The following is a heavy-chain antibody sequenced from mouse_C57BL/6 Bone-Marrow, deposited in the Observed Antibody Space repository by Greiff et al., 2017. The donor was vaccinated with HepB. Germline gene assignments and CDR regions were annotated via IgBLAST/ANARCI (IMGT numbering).Heavy chain of an antibody. CDR1: GFTFSNYW. V-gene: IGHV6-3*01. CDR3: TAITGTGYFDY. CDR2: IRLKSDNYAT. J-gene: IGHJ2*01. D-gene: IGHD4-1*01. Sequence: EVKLVESGGGLVQPGGSMKLSCVASGFTFSNYWMHWVRQSPEKGLEWVAQIRLKSDNYATHYAESVKGRFTISRDDSKSSVYLQLNNLRAEDTGIYYCTAITGTGYFDYWGQGTTLTVSS.